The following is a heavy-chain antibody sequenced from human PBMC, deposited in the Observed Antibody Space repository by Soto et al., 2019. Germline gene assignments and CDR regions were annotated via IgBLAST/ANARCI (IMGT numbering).Heavy chain of an antibody. CDR2: IYYSGYT. V-gene: IGHV4-39*01. D-gene: IGHD3-22*01. J-gene: IGHJ5*02. CDR1: GGSISSSSYY. Sequence: SETLSLTCTVSGGSISSSSYYWGWIRQPPGKGLEWIGSIYYSGYTYYNPSLKSRVTISVDTSKNQFSLKLSSVTAADTAVYYCASAREGSYDSSGPHNWFDPWGQGTLVTVS. CDR3: ASAREGSYDSSGPHNWFDP.